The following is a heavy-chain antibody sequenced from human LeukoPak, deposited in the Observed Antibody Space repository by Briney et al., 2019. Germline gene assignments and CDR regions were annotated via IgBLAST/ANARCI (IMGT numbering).Heavy chain of an antibody. CDR3: ARMVQGYSSVWPETGNNWFDP. CDR1: GGSISDYY. CDR2: IYSSGST. J-gene: IGHJ5*02. Sequence: SETLSLTCTVSGGSISDYYWSWIRQPAGKGLEWIGRIYSSGSTNYNPSLKSRVTISVDKSKNQFSLKLTSVTAADTAVSYCARMVQGYSSVWPETGNNWFDPWGQEPWSPSLQ. D-gene: IGHD6-19*01. V-gene: IGHV4-4*07.